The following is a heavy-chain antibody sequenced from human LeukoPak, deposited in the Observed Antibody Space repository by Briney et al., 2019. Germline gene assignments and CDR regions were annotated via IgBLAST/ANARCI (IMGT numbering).Heavy chain of an antibody. V-gene: IGHV4-34*01. J-gene: IGHJ4*02. CDR1: GGSFSGYY. CDR3: ARGRDIVVVPAAPPDY. D-gene: IGHD2-2*01. Sequence: SGTLSLTCAVYGGSFSGYYWSWIRQPPGKGLEWIGEINHSGSTNYNPSLKSRVTISVDTSKNQFSLKLSSVTAADTAVYYCARGRDIVVVPAAPPDYWGQGTLVTVSS. CDR2: INHSGST.